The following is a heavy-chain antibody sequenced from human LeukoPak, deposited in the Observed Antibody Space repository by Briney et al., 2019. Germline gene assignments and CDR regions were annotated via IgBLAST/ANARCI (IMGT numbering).Heavy chain of an antibody. J-gene: IGHJ6*03. V-gene: IGHV3-21*01. D-gene: IGHD3-16*01. CDR1: GFTFSSYS. Sequence: GGSLRLSCAASGFTFSSYSMNWVRQAPGKGLEWVSSISSSSSYIYYADSVKGRFTISRDNAKNSLYLQMNSLRAEDTAVYYCARDLGGEKHYYYYYYLDVWGKGTTVTVSS. CDR3: ARDLGGEKHYYYYYYLDV. CDR2: ISSSSSYI.